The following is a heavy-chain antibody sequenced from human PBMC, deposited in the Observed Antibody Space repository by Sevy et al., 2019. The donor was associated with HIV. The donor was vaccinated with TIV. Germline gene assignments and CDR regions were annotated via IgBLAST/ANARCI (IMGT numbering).Heavy chain of an antibody. D-gene: IGHD2-15*01. CDR1: GYTFTSYD. Sequence: ASVKVSCKASGYTFTSYDINWVRQATGQGLEWMGWMNPNSGNTGYAQKFQGRVTMTRNTSISTAYMELSSLRSEDTAVYYCARKGGSYLYYYYYGMDVWGQRTTVTVSS. J-gene: IGHJ6*02. V-gene: IGHV1-8*01. CDR3: ARKGGSYLYYYYYGMDV. CDR2: MNPNSGNT.